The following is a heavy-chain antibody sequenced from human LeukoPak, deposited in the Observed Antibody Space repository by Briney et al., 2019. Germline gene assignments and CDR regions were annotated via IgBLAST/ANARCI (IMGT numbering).Heavy chain of an antibody. J-gene: IGHJ4*02. V-gene: IGHV3-30*02. CDR2: IRYDGSNK. CDR1: GFTFSSYG. Sequence: PGGSLRLSCAASGFTFSSYGMHWVRQAPGKGLEWVALIRYDGSNKYYADSVKGRFTISRDNSKNTLYLQMNSLRAEDTAVYYCAKDGRITIFGVVILFDYWGQGTLVTVSS. CDR3: AKDGRITIFGVVILFDY. D-gene: IGHD3-3*01.